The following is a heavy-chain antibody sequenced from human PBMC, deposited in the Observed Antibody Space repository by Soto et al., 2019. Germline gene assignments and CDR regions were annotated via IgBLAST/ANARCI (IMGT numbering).Heavy chain of an antibody. CDR1: GGSISSGGFS. J-gene: IGHJ4*02. D-gene: IGHD3-22*01. CDR2: IYYSGNT. CDR3: ARATFIRKGYYDATDYYCCDY. V-gene: IGHV4-30-2*06. Sequence: TLCLTFAVSGGSISSGGFSWSWIRQSPGKGLELIGYIYYSGNTYYNPSLKSRVTISVDRSKNEFSLRLSSVTAADTAVYYCARATFIRKGYYDATDYYCCDYWGQGTLVTVSS.